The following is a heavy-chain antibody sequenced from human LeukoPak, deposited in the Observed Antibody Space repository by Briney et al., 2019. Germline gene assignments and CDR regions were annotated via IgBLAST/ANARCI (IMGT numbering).Heavy chain of an antibody. V-gene: IGHV4-39*07. CDR1: GGSISSNNYY. J-gene: IGHJ4*02. CDR2: IYYSGIT. D-gene: IGHD3-3*01. CDR3: VGGTIFGMVSQFYFDY. Sequence: SETLSLTCTVSGGSISSNNYYWGWIRLPPGKGLEWIGSIYYSGITHYNPSLKSRLTMSIDTSRRQISLELNSVTAADTGIYFCVGGTIFGMVSQFYFDYWGQGSLVTVSS.